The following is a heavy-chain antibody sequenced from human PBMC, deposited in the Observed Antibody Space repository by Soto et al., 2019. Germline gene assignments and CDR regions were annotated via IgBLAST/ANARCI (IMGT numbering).Heavy chain of an antibody. D-gene: IGHD3-22*01. J-gene: IGHJ4*02. CDR3: ARHRGLRGYYDSGLIFDY. Sequence: PSETLSLTCTVSGGSISSSSYYWGWIRQPPGKGLEWIGSIYYSGSTYYNPSLKSRVTISVDTSKNQFSLKLSSVTAADTAVYYCARHRGLRGYYDSGLIFDYWGQGTLVTVSS. CDR1: GGSISSSSYY. V-gene: IGHV4-39*01. CDR2: IYYSGST.